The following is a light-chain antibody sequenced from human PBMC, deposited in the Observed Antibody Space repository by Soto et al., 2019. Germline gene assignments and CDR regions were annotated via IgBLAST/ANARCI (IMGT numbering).Light chain of an antibody. J-gene: IGKJ4*01. V-gene: IGKV1-9*01. CDR1: QAISSY. CDR3: QQFNDYPLT. CDR2: GAS. Sequence: DIQLTQSPSFLSASVGDRVTITCRASQAISSYLAWYQQKPGKPPKLLIYGASTLQSDVPSRFSGSGPGTEFTLTVSSLQAEDSATYYCQQFNDYPLTFGGGTKVEIK.